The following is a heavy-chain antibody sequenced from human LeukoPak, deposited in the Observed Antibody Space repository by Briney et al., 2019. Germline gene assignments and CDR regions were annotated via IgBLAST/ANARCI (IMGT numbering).Heavy chain of an antibody. CDR3: ARGVGATSNFFDY. D-gene: IGHD1-26*01. V-gene: IGHV1-2*02. Sequence: ASVKVSCKASGYTFTGYYMHWVRQAPGQGLEWMGWINPNSGGTNYAQKFQCRVTMTRDTSISTAYMELSRLRSDDTAVYYCARGVGATSNFFDYWGQGTLVTVSS. CDR1: GYTFTGYY. J-gene: IGHJ4*02. CDR2: INPNSGGT.